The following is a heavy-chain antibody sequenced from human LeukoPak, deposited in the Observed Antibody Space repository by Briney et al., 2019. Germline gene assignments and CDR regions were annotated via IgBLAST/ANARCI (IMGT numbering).Heavy chain of an antibody. CDR3: ARGAFVVPAANRFDP. Sequence: PSETLSLTCTVSGGSISSYYWSRIRQPAGKGLEWIGRIYTSGSTNYNPSLRSRVTMSVDTSKNQFSLKLSSVTAADTAVYYCARGAFVVPAANRFDPWGQGTLVTVSS. CDR1: GGSISSYY. D-gene: IGHD2-2*01. V-gene: IGHV4-4*07. J-gene: IGHJ5*02. CDR2: IYTSGST.